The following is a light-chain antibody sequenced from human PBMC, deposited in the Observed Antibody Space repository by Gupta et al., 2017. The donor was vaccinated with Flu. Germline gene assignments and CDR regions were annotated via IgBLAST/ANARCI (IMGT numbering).Light chain of an antibody. CDR3: QVWDSSGDRVI. V-gene: IGLV3-21*02. CDR2: DVT. J-gene: IGLJ2*01. Sequence: SYVLTQSPSVSVAPGQTARITCGGDNIEIKNVHWYQQKPGQAPVLLFDDVTYRPSGVPERVSVSKSGNTATLTISRVEAGDEAAYFCQVWDSSGDRVIFGGGTKLIVV. CDR1: NIEIKN.